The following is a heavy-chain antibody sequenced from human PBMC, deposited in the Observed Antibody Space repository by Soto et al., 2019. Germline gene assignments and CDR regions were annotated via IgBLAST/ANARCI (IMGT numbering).Heavy chain of an antibody. CDR2: IIPIFGTA. J-gene: IGHJ5*02. CDR3: ARASVFSSSWYRVGDNWFDP. CDR1: GGTFSSYA. Sequence: SVKVSCKASGGTFSSYAISWVRQAPGQGLEWMGGIIPIFGTANYAQKFQGRVTITADESTSTAYMELSSLRSEDTAVYYCARASVFSSSWYRVGDNWFDPWGQGTLVTVSS. D-gene: IGHD6-13*01. V-gene: IGHV1-69*13.